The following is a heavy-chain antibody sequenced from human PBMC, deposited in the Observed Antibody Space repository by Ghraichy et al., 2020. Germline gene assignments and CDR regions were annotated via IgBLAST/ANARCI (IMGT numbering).Heavy chain of an antibody. D-gene: IGHD3-16*01. CDR2: IYYSGST. CDR1: GGSISSYY. CDR3: ARGWALDYYYGMDV. J-gene: IGHJ6*02. Sequence: SQTLSLTCTVSGGSISSYYWSWIRQPPGKGLEWIGYIYYSGSTNYNPSLKSRVTISVDTSKNQFSLKLSSVTAADTAVYYCARGWALDYYYGMDVWGQGTTVTVSS. V-gene: IGHV4-59*01.